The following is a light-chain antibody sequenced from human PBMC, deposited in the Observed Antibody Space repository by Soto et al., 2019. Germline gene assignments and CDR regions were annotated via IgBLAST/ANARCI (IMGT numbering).Light chain of an antibody. CDR1: QSVSSY. V-gene: IGKV3-11*01. CDR2: DAS. Sequence: EIVLQQSPATLSLSTGERATLSCRASQSVSSYLAWYQQKPGQAPRLLIYDASNRATGIPARFSGSGSGTDFTLTISSLEPEDFAVYYCQQRSNWPLTFGGGTKVDI. CDR3: QQRSNWPLT. J-gene: IGKJ4*01.